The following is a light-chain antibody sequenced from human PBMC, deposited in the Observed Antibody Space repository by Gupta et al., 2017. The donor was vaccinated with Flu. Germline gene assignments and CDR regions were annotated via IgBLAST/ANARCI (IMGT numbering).Light chain of an antibody. Sequence: STTLAGTVTNSDIGKFNLVSCDQQHPGKGPRLIIYEVSNGPSSSPSLFSGSKSGITASLTISGRQAEDEAHYYCFSDSADDTVIFGGGTSLTVL. CDR2: EVS. CDR1: NSDIGKFNL. J-gene: IGLJ2*01. CDR3: FSDSADDTVI. V-gene: IGLV2-23*02.